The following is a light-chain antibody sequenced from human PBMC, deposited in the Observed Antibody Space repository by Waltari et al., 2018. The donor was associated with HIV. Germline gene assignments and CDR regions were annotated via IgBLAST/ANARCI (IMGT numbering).Light chain of an antibody. V-gene: IGLV1-44*01. CDR2: SHN. CDR3: AAWDDRLNGEL. J-gene: IGLJ1*01. Sequence: QSVLTQPHSASGTPGQRVTISCSGSNSNVGSDVVNWYQQLPGTAPKLLIYSHNQRPSGVPDRFSGSKSGTSASLAITDLQSEDEAEYYCAAWDDRLNGELFGTGTKVTVL. CDR1: NSNVGSDV.